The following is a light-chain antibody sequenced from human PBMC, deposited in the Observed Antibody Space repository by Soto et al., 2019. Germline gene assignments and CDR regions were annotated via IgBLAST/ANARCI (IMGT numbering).Light chain of an antibody. CDR2: DNN. V-gene: IGLV1-40*01. CDR1: GSTIGAGYD. CDR3: QSYDRSLSVV. J-gene: IGLJ2*01. Sequence: QAVVTQPPSVSGAPGQRVTISCTGSGSTIGAGYDVHWYQHLPGTAPKLLIYDNNNRPSGVPDRFSGSKSGTSASLAISGLQAEDEADYYCQSYDRSLSVVFGGGTKLTVL.